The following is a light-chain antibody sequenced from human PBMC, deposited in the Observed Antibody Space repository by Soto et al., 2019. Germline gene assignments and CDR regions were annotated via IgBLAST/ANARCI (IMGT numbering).Light chain of an antibody. CDR3: HSYTSSSTVV. CDR1: GSDVGGYNF. V-gene: IGLV2-14*01. CDR2: EVN. Sequence: QSALTQPASVSGSPGQSITISCTGSGSDVGGYNFVSWYQHHPGKAPKLMIYEVNKRPSGVSNRFSASKSGNTASLTISGIQPEDEADYYCHSYTSSSTVVFGGGIKLTV. J-gene: IGLJ2*01.